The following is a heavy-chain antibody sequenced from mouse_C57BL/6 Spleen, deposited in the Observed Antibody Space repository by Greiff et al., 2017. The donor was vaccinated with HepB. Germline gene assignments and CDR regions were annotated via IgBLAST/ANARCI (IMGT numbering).Heavy chain of an antibody. Sequence: QVQLQQPGAELVKPGASVKLSCKASGYTFTSYWMHWVKQRPGQGLEWIGMIDPNSGSTNYNEKFKSKATLTVDKSSSTAYMQLSSLTSEDSAVYYCARPNYYGSSSFDYWGQGTTLTVSS. V-gene: IGHV1-64*01. J-gene: IGHJ2*01. CDR2: IDPNSGST. CDR1: GYTFTSYW. CDR3: ARPNYYGSSSFDY. D-gene: IGHD1-1*01.